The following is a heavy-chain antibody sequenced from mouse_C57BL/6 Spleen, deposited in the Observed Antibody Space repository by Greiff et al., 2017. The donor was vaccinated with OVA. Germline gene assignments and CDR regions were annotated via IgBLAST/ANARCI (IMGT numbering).Heavy chain of an antibody. CDR3: ARDTTVVPFAY. CDR2: IDPSDSDT. V-gene: IGHV1-52*01. D-gene: IGHD1-1*01. Sequence: QVQLQQPGAELVRPGSSVKLSCKASGYTFTSYWMHWVKQRPIQGLEWIGNIDPSDSDTHYNQKFKDKATLTVDKSSSTAYMQRSSLTSEDSAVYYCARDTTVVPFAYWGQGTLVTVSA. CDR1: GYTFTSYW. J-gene: IGHJ3*01.